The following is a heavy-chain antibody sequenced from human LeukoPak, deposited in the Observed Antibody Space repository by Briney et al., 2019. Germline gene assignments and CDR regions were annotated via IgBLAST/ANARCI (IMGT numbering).Heavy chain of an antibody. CDR3: AREESRGGAFDY. CDR2: ISGSGGST. D-gene: IGHD3-16*01. V-gene: IGHV3-23*01. Sequence: GSLRLSCAASAFAFSSYAMSWVRQAPGKGLEWVSSISGSGGSTFYADFMKGRFTISRDNSKNTLYLQMNSLRADDTAVYYCAREESRGGAFDYWGQGTLVTVSS. CDR1: AFAFSSYA. J-gene: IGHJ4*02.